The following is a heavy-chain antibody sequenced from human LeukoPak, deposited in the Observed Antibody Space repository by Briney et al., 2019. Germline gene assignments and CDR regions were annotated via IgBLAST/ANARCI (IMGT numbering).Heavy chain of an antibody. J-gene: IGHJ4*02. CDR1: GYSFTSYW. D-gene: IGHD3-9*01. Sequence: GESLKISCKGFGYSFTSYWIGWVRQMPGKGLEWMGIIYPGDSDTRYSPSFQGQVTISADKSISTAYLQWSSLKASDTAMYYCARRYYDILTGWPYYFDYWGQGTLVTVSS. CDR3: ARRYYDILTGWPYYFDY. V-gene: IGHV5-51*01. CDR2: IYPGDSDT.